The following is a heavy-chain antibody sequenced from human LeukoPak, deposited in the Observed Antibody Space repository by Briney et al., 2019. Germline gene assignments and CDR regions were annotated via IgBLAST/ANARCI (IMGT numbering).Heavy chain of an antibody. Sequence: ASVKVSCKASGTSFTTNAMHWVRQAPGQRLEWMGWINPNSGGTNYAQKFQGWVTMTRDTSISTAYMELSRLRSDDTAVYYCARSDYYGSGSYPDAFDIWGQGTMVTVSS. CDR3: ARSDYYGSGSYPDAFDI. V-gene: IGHV1-2*04. J-gene: IGHJ3*02. CDR2: INPNSGGT. CDR1: GTSFTTNA. D-gene: IGHD3-10*01.